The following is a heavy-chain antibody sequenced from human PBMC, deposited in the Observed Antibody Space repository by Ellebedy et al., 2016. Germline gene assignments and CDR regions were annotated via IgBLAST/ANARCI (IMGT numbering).Heavy chain of an antibody. J-gene: IGHJ5*02. D-gene: IGHD3-10*01. V-gene: IGHV3-53*01. CDR3: ARQGGSGLKGYYRP. CDR2: IFSDGRT. Sequence: GGSLRLXCAAFGFTVSSNYMSWVRQAPGKGLEWVSNIFSDGRTFYADSVKGRFTISRDNSKNMVYVQMNSLRAEDTAVYYCARQGGSGLKGYYRPWGQGTLVTVSS. CDR1: GFTVSSNY.